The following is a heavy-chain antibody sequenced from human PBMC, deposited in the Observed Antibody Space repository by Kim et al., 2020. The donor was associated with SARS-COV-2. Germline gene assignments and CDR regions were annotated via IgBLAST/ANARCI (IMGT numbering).Heavy chain of an antibody. D-gene: IGHD3-16*02. CDR3: AGDKEAFIRTDIHGLDV. Sequence: ASVKVSCKASGYTFISYGISWVRQAPGQGLEWMGWISTHNGNTNNAQKFQGRVTMTTDTSTSTAHMDLRSLRSDDTAIYYCAGDKEAFIRTDIHGLDVWGQGTTVTVSS. CDR1: GYTFISYG. CDR2: ISTHNGNT. V-gene: IGHV1-18*01. J-gene: IGHJ6*02.